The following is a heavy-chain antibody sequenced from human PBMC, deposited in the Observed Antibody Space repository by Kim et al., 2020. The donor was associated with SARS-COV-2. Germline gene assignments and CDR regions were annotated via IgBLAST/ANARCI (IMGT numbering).Heavy chain of an antibody. Sequence: YSQKFQGRVTITRDTSASTAYMELSSLRSEDTAVYYCAGVSSGWVAGYDYWGQGTLVTVSS. D-gene: IGHD6-19*01. V-gene: IGHV1-3*01. J-gene: IGHJ4*02. CDR3: AGVSSGWVAGYDY.